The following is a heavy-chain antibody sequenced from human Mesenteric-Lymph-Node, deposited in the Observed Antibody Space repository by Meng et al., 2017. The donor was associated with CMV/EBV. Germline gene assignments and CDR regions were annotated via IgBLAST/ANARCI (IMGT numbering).Heavy chain of an antibody. CDR3: ASTRTVTIFGVVTSDY. J-gene: IGHJ4*02. Sequence: GESLKISCAASGFTFSDYYMTWIRQAPGKGLEWVSYISSSGSSIYYADSVKGRFAISRDNAKNSLYLQMNSLRDEDTAVYYCASTRTVTIFGVVTSDYWGQGTLVTVSS. CDR1: GFTFSDYY. V-gene: IGHV3-11*01. D-gene: IGHD3-3*01. CDR2: ISSSGSSI.